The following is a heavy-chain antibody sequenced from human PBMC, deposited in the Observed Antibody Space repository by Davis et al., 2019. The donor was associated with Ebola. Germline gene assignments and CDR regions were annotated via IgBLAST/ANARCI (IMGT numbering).Heavy chain of an antibody. V-gene: IGHV4-39*01. CDR2: IYYSGST. CDR3: TGTTVTTSPFDF. J-gene: IGHJ4*02. CDR1: GGSISSSSYY. D-gene: IGHD4-17*01. Sequence: SETLSLTCTVSGGSISSSSYYWGWIRQPPGKGLEWIGSIYYSGSTYYNPSLKSRVTISVDTSKNQFSLRLSSLTAADTAVYYCTGTTVTTSPFDFWGQGTLVTVSS.